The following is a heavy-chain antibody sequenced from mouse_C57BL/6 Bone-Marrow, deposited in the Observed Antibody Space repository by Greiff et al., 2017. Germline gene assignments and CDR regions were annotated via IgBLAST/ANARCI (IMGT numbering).Heavy chain of an antibody. CDR3: ARSLGAPDY. J-gene: IGHJ2*01. Sequence: QVQLQQPGAELVMPGASVKLSCKASGYTFTSYWMHWVKQRPGQGLEWIGEIDPSDSYTNYNQKFKGKSTLTVDKSSSTAYLQLSSLTSEDSAVYYSARSLGAPDYWGQGTTLTVSS. D-gene: IGHD4-1*01. V-gene: IGHV1-69*01. CDR2: IDPSDSYT. CDR1: GYTFTSYW.